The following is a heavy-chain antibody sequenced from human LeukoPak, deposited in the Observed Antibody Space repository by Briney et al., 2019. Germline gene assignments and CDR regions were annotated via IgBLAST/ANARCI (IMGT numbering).Heavy chain of an antibody. J-gene: IGHJ4*02. V-gene: IGHV4-59*01. D-gene: IGHD1-14*01. CDR1: GGSISSYY. CDR2: IYYSGST. Sequence: SETLSLTCTVSGGSISSYYWSWIRQPPGKGLEWIGYIYYSGSTNYNPSLKNRVTISVDTSKNQFSLKLSSVTAADTAVYYCARGYGSRRGFDYWGQGTLVTVSS. CDR3: ARGYGSRRGFDY.